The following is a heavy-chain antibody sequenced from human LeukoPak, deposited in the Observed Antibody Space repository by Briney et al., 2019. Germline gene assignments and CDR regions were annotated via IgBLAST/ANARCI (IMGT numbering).Heavy chain of an antibody. Sequence: PSETLSLTCTVSGGSISSDYWSWIRQPPGKGLEWIGYIFYSGSTNYNPSLKSRVTISVDTSKNQFSLKLSSVTAADTAVYYCARRSESSGYQSDYWGQGTLVTVSS. CDR3: ARRSESSGYQSDY. CDR1: GGSISSDY. J-gene: IGHJ4*02. V-gene: IGHV4-59*08. CDR2: IFYSGST. D-gene: IGHD3-22*01.